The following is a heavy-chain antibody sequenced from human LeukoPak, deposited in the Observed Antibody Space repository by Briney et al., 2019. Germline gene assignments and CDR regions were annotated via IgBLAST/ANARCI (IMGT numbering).Heavy chain of an antibody. CDR3: ARGLLGVSGAFDI. CDR2: ISNDGNNK. CDR1: GFTFSAYN. D-gene: IGHD3-10*01. J-gene: IGHJ3*02. Sequence: GGSLRLSCEASGFTFSAYNLHWVRQAPGKGLEWVAVISNDGNNKYYADSVKGRFTVSRDNSKNTLYLQMNTLKPEDTAVFYCARGLLGVSGAFDIWGQGTLVTVSS. V-gene: IGHV3-30*03.